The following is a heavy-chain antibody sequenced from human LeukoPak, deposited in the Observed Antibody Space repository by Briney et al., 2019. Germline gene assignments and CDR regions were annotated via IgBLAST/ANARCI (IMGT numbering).Heavy chain of an antibody. V-gene: IGHV5-51*01. D-gene: IGHD3-22*01. J-gene: IGHJ5*02. Sequence: GESLKISCKGSGYSFTSYWIGWVRQMPGKGREWMGIIYPSDSNTRYSPSFQGQVTISADKSINTAYLQWSSLKASDTAMYYCARRAYYYDSSGYGVNWLDPWGQGTLVTVSS. CDR1: GYSFTSYW. CDR3: ARRAYYYDSSGYGVNWLDP. CDR2: IYPSDSNT.